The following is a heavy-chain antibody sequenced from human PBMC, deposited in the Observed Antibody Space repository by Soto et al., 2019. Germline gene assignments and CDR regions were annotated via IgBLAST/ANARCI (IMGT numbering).Heavy chain of an antibody. CDR3: ARDIVVAGIGLDY. D-gene: IGHD6-19*01. V-gene: IGHV3-11*01. CDR1: GFTFSDYY. Sequence: QVQLVESGGGLVKPGGSLRLSCGASGFTFSDYYMSWIRQAPGKGLEWISYIGSSGTIIYYADSVKGRFTISRDNAKNSLYLQMNSLRAEDTAVYYCARDIVVAGIGLDYWGQGTLVTVSS. CDR2: IGSSGTII. J-gene: IGHJ4*02.